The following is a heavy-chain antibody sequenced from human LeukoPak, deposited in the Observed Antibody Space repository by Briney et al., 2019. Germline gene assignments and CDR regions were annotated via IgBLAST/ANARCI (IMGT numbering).Heavy chain of an antibody. Sequence: PPETLSLTCTVSGGSISSYYWSWIRQPAGKGLEWIGRIYTSGSTNYNPSLKSRVTMSVDTSKNQFSLKLSSVTAADTAVYYCAREDIVVVPAAQNYYYYYYMDVWGKGTTVTVSS. V-gene: IGHV4-4*07. J-gene: IGHJ6*03. CDR3: AREDIVVVPAAQNYYYYYYMDV. D-gene: IGHD2-2*01. CDR1: GGSISSYY. CDR2: IYTSGST.